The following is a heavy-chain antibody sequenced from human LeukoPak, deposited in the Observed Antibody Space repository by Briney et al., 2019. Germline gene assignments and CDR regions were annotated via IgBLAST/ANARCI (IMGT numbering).Heavy chain of an antibody. CDR3: ARGGVIVGSDY. J-gene: IGHJ4*02. D-gene: IGHD1-26*01. CDR2: ISSSGSTI. CDR1: GFTFSSYE. Sequence: TGGSLRLSCAASGFTFSSYEMNWVRQAPGKGLEWVSYISSSGSTIYYADSVKGRFTISRDDAKNSLYLQMNSLRAEDTAMYYCARGGVIVGSDYWGQGTLVTVSS. V-gene: IGHV3-48*03.